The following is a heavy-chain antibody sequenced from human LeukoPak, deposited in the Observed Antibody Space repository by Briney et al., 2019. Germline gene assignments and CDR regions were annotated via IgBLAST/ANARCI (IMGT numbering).Heavy chain of an antibody. CDR2: IYYSGST. CDR1: GGSISSYY. Sequence: PSETLSLTCTVSGGSISSYYWSWIRQPPGKGLEWIGYIYYSGSTNYNPSLKSRVTISVDTSKNQFSLMLTSVTAADTAVYYCARESRDYYDSSGYPYDAFDIWGQGTMVTVSS. CDR3: ARESRDYYDSSGYPYDAFDI. D-gene: IGHD3-22*01. J-gene: IGHJ3*02. V-gene: IGHV4-59*01.